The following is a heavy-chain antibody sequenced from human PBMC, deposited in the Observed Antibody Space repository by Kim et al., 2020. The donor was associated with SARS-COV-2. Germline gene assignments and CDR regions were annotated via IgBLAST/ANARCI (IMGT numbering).Heavy chain of an antibody. J-gene: IGHJ4*02. CDR3: AKGVGAYTRIFDY. V-gene: IGHV3-23*01. Sequence: YADSAMGRFPIARDKSKNTLYLKMNSLRAEDTAVYYCAKGVGAYTRIFDYWGQGALVTVSS. D-gene: IGHD3-16*01.